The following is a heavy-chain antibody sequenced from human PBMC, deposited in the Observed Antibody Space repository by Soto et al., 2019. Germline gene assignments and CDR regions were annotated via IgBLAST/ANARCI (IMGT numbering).Heavy chain of an antibody. CDR2: ISSSGSTI. D-gene: IGHD3-10*01. CDR1: GFTFSDYE. CDR3: ARDTSLVGGGADSHIYYSWYYSGMDV. Sequence: HLVESGGDLVQPGGSLRLSCAASGFTFSDYEVNWVRQAPGKGLEWVSYISSSGSTIYYADSVKGRFTLSRDNAKNSVHLQMNSLRAEDTAVYYCARDTSLVGGGADSHIYYSWYYSGMDVWGQGTTVTVSS. J-gene: IGHJ6*02. V-gene: IGHV3-48*03.